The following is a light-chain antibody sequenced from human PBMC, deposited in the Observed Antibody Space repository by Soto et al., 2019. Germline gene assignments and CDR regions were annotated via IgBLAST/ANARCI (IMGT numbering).Light chain of an antibody. J-gene: IGKJ1*01. V-gene: IGKV3-20*01. CDR2: GAS. Sequence: IVLTQSPGTLSLSLVERATLSCRASQSISSSYLAWYQQKPGQAPRLLIYGASSRATGIPDRFSGSGSGTDFTLTISRLEPEDFAVYYCQQYGRTFGQGTKVDIK. CDR3: QQYGRT. CDR1: QSISSSY.